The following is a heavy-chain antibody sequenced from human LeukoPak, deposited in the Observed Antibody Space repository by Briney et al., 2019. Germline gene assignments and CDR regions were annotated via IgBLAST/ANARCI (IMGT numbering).Heavy chain of an antibody. J-gene: IGHJ4*02. Sequence: PGGSLRLSCAASGFTFSRDWMSWVRQAPGKGLEWVANIKQDGSEKYYADSVKGRFTISRDNPKSSVSLQMNSLRAEDTAVYYCARDLRYYYGSGDPGPFDYWGQGTLVTVSS. CDR2: IKQDGSEK. V-gene: IGHV3-7*01. CDR3: ARDLRYYYGSGDPGPFDY. CDR1: GFTFSRDW. D-gene: IGHD3-10*01.